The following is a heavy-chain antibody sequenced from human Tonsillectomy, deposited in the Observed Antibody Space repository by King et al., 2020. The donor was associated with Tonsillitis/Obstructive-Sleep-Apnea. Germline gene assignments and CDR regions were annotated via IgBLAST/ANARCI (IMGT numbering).Heavy chain of an antibody. D-gene: IGHD2-15*01. J-gene: IGHJ4*02. Sequence: QLVQSGAEVKKPGSSVKVSCKASGGTFSSYAINWVRQAPGQGLEWMGGIIPIFGTADYAQKFQGRVTITADESTSKAYMEVSSLGSEDTAVYYCARERSGGSSYYFDYWGQGTLVIVSS. CDR2: IIPIFGTA. CDR3: ARERSGGSSYYFDY. CDR1: GGTFSSYA. V-gene: IGHV1-69*12.